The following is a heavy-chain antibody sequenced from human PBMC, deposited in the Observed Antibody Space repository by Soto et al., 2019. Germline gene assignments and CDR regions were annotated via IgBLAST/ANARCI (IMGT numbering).Heavy chain of an antibody. CDR1: GFSLSTTGVG. V-gene: IGHV2-5*02. Sequence: QITLKESGPTLVKPTQTLTLTCTFSGFSLSTTGVGVGWIRQPPGKALECLALIYWDDDKRYSPSLKSRLIITKDTSKNQVVLTMTNMDPVDTATYYCAHRRGGYTWIDAHFDYWGQGTLVTVSA. CDR2: IYWDDDK. J-gene: IGHJ4*02. D-gene: IGHD1-20*01. CDR3: AHRRGGYTWIDAHFDY.